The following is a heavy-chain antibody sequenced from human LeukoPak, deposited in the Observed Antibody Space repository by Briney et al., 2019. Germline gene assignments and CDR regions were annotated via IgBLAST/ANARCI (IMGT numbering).Heavy chain of an antibody. CDR3: AKDSELAALGY. CDR2: ISWNSGSI. V-gene: IGHV3-9*01. CDR1: GFTFDDYA. D-gene: IGHD6-6*01. Sequence: PGRSLRLSCAASGFTFDDYAMHWVRHAPGKGLEWVSGISWNSGSIGYGDSVKGRFTISRDNAKNSLYLQMNSLRAEDTALYYCAKDSELAALGYWGQGTLVTVSS. J-gene: IGHJ4*02.